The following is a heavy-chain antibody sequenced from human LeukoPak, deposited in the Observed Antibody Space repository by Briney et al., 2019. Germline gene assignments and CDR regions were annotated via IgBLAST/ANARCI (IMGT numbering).Heavy chain of an antibody. Sequence: SETLSLTCSVSGGSITSYYLSWVRQPAGKGLEWVGRIYSWTTTYNPPLKSRVTMSLDTSKNQVSLTLTSVTAADTALYYCARDSGTTGEVKFDPWGQGTLVPVSS. CDR3: ARDSGTTGEVKFDP. J-gene: IGHJ5*02. CDR1: GGSITSYY. CDR2: IYSWTT. D-gene: IGHD3-10*01. V-gene: IGHV4-4*07.